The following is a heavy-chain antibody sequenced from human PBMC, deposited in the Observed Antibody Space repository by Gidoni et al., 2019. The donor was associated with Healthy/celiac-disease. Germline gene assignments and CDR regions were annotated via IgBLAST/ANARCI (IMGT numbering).Heavy chain of an antibody. D-gene: IGHD2-15*01. V-gene: IGHV3-21*01. CDR2: MSSSSSYI. Sequence: EVQLVESGGGLVKPGGSLRLSCSASGFTFSRYSMHWVRQAPGKGLEWGASMSSSSSYIDYADSVKGRFTISRDNAKNSLYLQMNSLRAEDTAVYYCARGFVPPLYCSGGSCYSYYYYGMDVWGQGTTVTVSS. CDR1: GFTFSRYS. J-gene: IGHJ6*02. CDR3: ARGFVPPLYCSGGSCYSYYYYGMDV.